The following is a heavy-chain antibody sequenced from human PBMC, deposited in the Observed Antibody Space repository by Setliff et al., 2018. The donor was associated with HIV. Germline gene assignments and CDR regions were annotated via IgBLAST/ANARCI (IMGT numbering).Heavy chain of an antibody. CDR2: IYHSGST. J-gene: IGHJ4*02. CDR1: GYSISSGYY. D-gene: IGHD2-15*01. V-gene: IGHV4-38-2*02. CDR3: ARDLVVVVAATVFNYFDY. Sequence: LSLTCTVSGYSISSGYYWGWIRQPPGKGLEWIGSIYHSGSTYYNPSLKSRVTISVDTSKNQFSLKLSSVTAADTAVYYCARDLVVVVAATVFNYFDYWGQGTLVTVSS.